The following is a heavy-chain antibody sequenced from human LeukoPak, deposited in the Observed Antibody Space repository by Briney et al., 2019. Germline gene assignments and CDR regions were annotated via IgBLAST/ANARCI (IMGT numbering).Heavy chain of an antibody. Sequence: SETLSLTCIVSSGXISNYYWSWIRRPPGKGLEWIGDIYYSGSTRYNPSLQSRVTISVATSANQFSLNLSSVTTEDTAIYYCARTSTGPSYGHGCFDFWGPGSLVTVSS. CDR2: IYYSGST. V-gene: IGHV4-59*01. J-gene: IGHJ4*02. D-gene: IGHD5-18*01. CDR1: SGXISNYY. CDR3: ARTSTGPSYGHGCFDF.